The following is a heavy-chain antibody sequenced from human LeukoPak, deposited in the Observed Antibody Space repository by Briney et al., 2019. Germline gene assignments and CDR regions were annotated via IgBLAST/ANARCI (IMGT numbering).Heavy chain of an antibody. D-gene: IGHD2-21*02. V-gene: IGHV4-59*01. Sequence: SETLSLTCTVSGGSISSYYWSWIRQPPGKGLEWIGYIYYSGSTNYNPSLKSRVTISVDTSKNQFSLKLSCVTAADTAVYYCARVEDCGGDCAYYFDYWGQGTLVTVSS. CDR1: GGSISSYY. J-gene: IGHJ4*02. CDR2: IYYSGST. CDR3: ARVEDCGGDCAYYFDY.